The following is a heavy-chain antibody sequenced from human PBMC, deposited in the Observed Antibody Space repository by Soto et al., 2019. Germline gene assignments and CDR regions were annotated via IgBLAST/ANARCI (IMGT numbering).Heavy chain of an antibody. D-gene: IGHD3-22*01. CDR1: GYTFTSYG. Sequence: ASVKVSCKASGYTFTSYGISWVRQAPGQGLEWMGWISPYNGNTNFAQKFEDRVTMTTATSSNTVFLELRSLKSDDTALYYCARDRLRGYDSSGFYSWGQGTMVTVSS. J-gene: IGHJ4*02. CDR3: ARDRLRGYDSSGFYS. CDR2: ISPYNGNT. V-gene: IGHV1-18*01.